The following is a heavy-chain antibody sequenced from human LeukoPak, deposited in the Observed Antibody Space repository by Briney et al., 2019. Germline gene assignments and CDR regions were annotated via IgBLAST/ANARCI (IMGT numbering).Heavy chain of an antibody. CDR2: INPNSGGT. V-gene: IGHV1-2*02. CDR3: ARTGYGSGSYLAHDY. CDR1: GYTFTGYY. D-gene: IGHD3-10*01. Sequence: ASVKVSCKASGYTFTGYYMHWVRQAPGQGLEWMGWINPNSGGTNYAQKFQGRVTMTRDTSISTAYMELSRLRSDDTAVYYCARTGYGSGSYLAHDYWGRGTLVTVSS. J-gene: IGHJ4*02.